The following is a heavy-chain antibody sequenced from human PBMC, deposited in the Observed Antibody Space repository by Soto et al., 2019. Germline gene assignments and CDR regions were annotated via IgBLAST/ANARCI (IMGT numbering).Heavy chain of an antibody. D-gene: IGHD3-9*01. V-gene: IGHV1-18*01. J-gene: IGHJ5*02. CDR1: GYTFTSYG. Sequence: QVQLVQSGAEVKKPGASVKVSCKASGYTFTSYGISWVRQAPGQGLEWMGWISAYNGNTNYAQKLQGRVTMTKDTSTRTAYMERRRLRSDDTAMYYCARDSGVYYDILTGYLNWFDPWGQGTLVTVSS. CDR3: ARDSGVYYDILTGYLNWFDP. CDR2: ISAYNGNT.